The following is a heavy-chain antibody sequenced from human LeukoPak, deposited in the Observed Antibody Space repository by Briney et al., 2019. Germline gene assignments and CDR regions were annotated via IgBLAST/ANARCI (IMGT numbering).Heavy chain of an antibody. J-gene: IGHJ6*02. D-gene: IGHD4-11*01. CDR3: ARGLLRYSNYFHYYYGMDV. CDR2: IIPIFGTA. CDR1: GGTFSSYA. V-gene: IGHV1-69*13. Sequence: SVKVSCKVSGGTFSSYAISWVRQAPGQGLEWMGGIIPIFGTANYAQKFQGRVTITADESTSTAYMELSSLRSEDTAVYYCARGLLRYSNYFHYYYGMDVWGQGTTVTVSS.